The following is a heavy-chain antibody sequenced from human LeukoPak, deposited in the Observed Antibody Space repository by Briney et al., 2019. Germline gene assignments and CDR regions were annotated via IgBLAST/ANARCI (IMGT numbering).Heavy chain of an antibody. Sequence: PGRSLRLSCAASGFTFSSYGMHWVRQAPGKGLEWVAVIWYDGSNKYYADSVKGRFTISRDNAKNSLYLQMNSLRAEDTAVYYCARVKSRAVAGVDYWGQGTLVTVSS. D-gene: IGHD6-19*01. CDR1: GFTFSSYG. CDR3: ARVKSRAVAGVDY. V-gene: IGHV3-33*01. CDR2: IWYDGSNK. J-gene: IGHJ4*02.